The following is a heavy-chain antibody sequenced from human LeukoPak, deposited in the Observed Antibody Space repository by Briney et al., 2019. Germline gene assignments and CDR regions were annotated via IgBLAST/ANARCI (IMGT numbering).Heavy chain of an antibody. V-gene: IGHV3-23*01. D-gene: IGHD1-26*01. CDR2: ISGSGGST. CDR3: AKDRFGGSYDCFDY. CDR1: GFTFSSYA. J-gene: IGHJ4*02. Sequence: GGSLRLSCAASGFTFSSYAMSWVRQAPGKGLEWVSAISGSGGSTYHADSVKGRFTISRGNSKNTLYLQMNSLRAEDTAVYYCAKDRFGGSYDCFDYWGQGTLVTVSS.